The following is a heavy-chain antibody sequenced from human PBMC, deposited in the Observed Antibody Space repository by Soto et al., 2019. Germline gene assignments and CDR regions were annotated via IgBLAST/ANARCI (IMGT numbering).Heavy chain of an antibody. CDR3: AKDSRYSGYEYGPNDACDI. Sequence: EVQLLESGGGLVQPGGSLRLSCAASGFTFSSYAMSWVRQAPGKGLEWVSAISGSGGSTYYADSVKGRFTISRDNSKNTLYLQMNSLRAEDTAVYYCAKDSRYSGYEYGPNDACDIWGQGTMVTVSS. CDR1: GFTFSSYA. D-gene: IGHD5-12*01. V-gene: IGHV3-23*01. CDR2: ISGSGGST. J-gene: IGHJ3*02.